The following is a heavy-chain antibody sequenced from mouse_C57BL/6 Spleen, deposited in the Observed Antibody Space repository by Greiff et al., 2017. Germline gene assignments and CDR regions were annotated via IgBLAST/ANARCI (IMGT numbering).Heavy chain of an antibody. V-gene: IGHV1-64*01. CDR3: ARSRAISSSFYFDY. Sequence: QVQLQQPGAELVKPGASVKLSCKASGYTFTSYWMHWVKQRPGQGLEWIGMIHPNSGSTNYNEKFKSKSTLTVDKSSSTANMQLSSLTSEYSAVYVCARSRAISSSFYFDYWGQGTTLTVSS. D-gene: IGHD1-1*01. CDR1: GYTFTSYW. CDR2: IHPNSGST. J-gene: IGHJ2*01.